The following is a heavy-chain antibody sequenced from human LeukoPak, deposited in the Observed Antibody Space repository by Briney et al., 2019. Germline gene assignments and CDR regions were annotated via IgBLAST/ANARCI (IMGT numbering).Heavy chain of an antibody. V-gene: IGHV1-2*02. J-gene: IGHJ5*02. D-gene: IGHD2-2*01. CDR3: AREPGSTGYYNWFDP. Sequence: ASVKVSCKASGYTFTGYYMHWVRQAPGQGLEWMGWINPNSGGTNYAQKFQGRVTMTRDTSISTAYMELSRLRSDDTAVYYCAREPGSTGYYNWFDPWGQGTLVTVSS. CDR2: INPNSGGT. CDR1: GYTFTGYY.